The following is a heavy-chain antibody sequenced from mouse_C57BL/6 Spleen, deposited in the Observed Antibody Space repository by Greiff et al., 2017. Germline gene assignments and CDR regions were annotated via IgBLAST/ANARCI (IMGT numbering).Heavy chain of an antibody. J-gene: IGHJ3*01. Sequence: VQLQQPGAELVMPGASVKLSCKASGYTFTSYWMHWVKQRPGQGLEWIGEIDPSDSYTNYNQKFKGKSTLTVDKSSSTAYMQLSSLTSEDSAVYYCATPYDYDWFAYWGQGTLVTVSA. CDR2: IDPSDSYT. CDR1: GYTFTSYW. D-gene: IGHD2-4*01. CDR3: ATPYDYDWFAY. V-gene: IGHV1-69*01.